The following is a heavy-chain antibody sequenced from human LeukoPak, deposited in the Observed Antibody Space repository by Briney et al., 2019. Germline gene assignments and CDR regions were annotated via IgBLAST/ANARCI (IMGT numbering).Heavy chain of an antibody. D-gene: IGHD3-3*01. V-gene: IGHV4-59*08. Sequence: PSETLSLTCAVYGGSFSSYYWSWIRQPPGKGLEWIGYIYYSGSTNYNPSLKSRVTISVDTSKNQFSLKLSSVTAADTAVYYCARHHYYYDFWSGYYSRGGANYYYGMDVWGQGTTVTVSS. CDR1: GGSFSSYY. CDR2: IYYSGST. CDR3: ARHHYYYDFWSGYYSRGGANYYYGMDV. J-gene: IGHJ6*02.